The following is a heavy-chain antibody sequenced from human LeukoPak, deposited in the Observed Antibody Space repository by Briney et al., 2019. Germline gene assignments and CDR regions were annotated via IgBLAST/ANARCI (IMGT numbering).Heavy chain of an antibody. Sequence: GRSLRLSCAASGFTFSSYGMHWVRQAPGKGLEWVAVIWYDGSNKYYADSVKGRFTISRDNSKNTLYLQMNSLRAEDTAVYYRARDLRIAVAGWYGAFDIWGQGTMVTVSS. CDR2: IWYDGSNK. CDR3: ARDLRIAVAGWYGAFDI. J-gene: IGHJ3*02. D-gene: IGHD6-19*01. V-gene: IGHV3-33*01. CDR1: GFTFSSYG.